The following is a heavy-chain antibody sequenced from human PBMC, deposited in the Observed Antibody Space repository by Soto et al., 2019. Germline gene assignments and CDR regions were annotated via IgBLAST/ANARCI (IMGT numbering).Heavy chain of an antibody. CDR1: GGTFSSYA. CDR3: ARGDVDTAMVPGY. V-gene: IGHV1-69*12. CDR2: IIPIFGTA. J-gene: IGHJ4*02. Sequence: QVQLVQSGAEVKKPGSSVKVSCKASGGTFSSYAISWVRQAPGQGLEWMGGIIPIFGTATYAQKFQGRVSITADAXTSTADMGLSSLRSEDTAVYYCARGDVDTAMVPGYWGQGTLVTVSS. D-gene: IGHD5-18*01.